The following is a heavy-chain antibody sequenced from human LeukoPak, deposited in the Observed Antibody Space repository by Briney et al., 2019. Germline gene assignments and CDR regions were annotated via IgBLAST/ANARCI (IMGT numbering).Heavy chain of an antibody. CDR2: IYYSGST. Sequence: SETLSLTCTVSGGSISSSSYYWGWIRQPPGTGLEWIGSIYYSGSTYYNPSLKSRVTISVDTSKNQFSLKLSSVTAADTAVYYCASITIFGVVLDYWGQGTLVTVSS. J-gene: IGHJ4*02. CDR1: GGSISSSSYY. D-gene: IGHD3-3*01. CDR3: ASITIFGVVLDY. V-gene: IGHV4-39*01.